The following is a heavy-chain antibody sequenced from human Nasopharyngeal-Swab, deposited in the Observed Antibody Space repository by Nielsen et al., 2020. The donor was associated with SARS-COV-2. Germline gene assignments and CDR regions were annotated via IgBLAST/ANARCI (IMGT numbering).Heavy chain of an antibody. CDR1: GGSISSSNW. V-gene: IGHV4-4*02. J-gene: IGHJ3*02. D-gene: IGHD6-13*01. Sequence: SETLSLTCAVSGGSISSSNWWSWVRQPPGKGLEWIGEIYHSGSTNYNPSLKSRVTISVDKSKNQFSLKLSSVTAADTAVYYCARAPIAAAGTLDSAFEIWGQGTMVTVSS. CDR2: IYHSGST. CDR3: ARAPIAAAGTLDSAFEI.